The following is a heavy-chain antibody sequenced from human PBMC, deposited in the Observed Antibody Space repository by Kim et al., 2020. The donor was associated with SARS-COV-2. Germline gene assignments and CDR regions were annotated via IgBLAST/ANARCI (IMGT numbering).Heavy chain of an antibody. CDR1: GGSFSGYY. CDR2: INHSGST. Sequence: SETLSLTCAVYGGSFSGYYWSWIRQPPGKGLEWIGEINHSGSTNYNPSLKSRVTISVDTSKNQFSLKLSSVTAADTAVHYCARGGYSSSFYGDHNWFDPWGQGTLVTVSS. J-gene: IGHJ5*02. CDR3: ARGGYSSSFYGDHNWFDP. V-gene: IGHV4-34*01. D-gene: IGHD6-13*01.